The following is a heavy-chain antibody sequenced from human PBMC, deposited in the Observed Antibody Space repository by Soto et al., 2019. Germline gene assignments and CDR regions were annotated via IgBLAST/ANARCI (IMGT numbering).Heavy chain of an antibody. D-gene: IGHD3-3*01. Sequence: PILSRAASGFTFSSYEMNWVCQAPGKGLEWVSYISSSGSTIYYADSVKGRFTISRDNAKNSLYLQMNSLRAEDTAVYYCARDSTYYDFWSGYLENWFDTWGQGTLLSVSS. V-gene: IGHV3-48*03. J-gene: IGHJ5*02. CDR3: ARDSTYYDFWSGYLENWFDT. CDR1: GFTFSSYE. CDR2: ISSSGSTI.